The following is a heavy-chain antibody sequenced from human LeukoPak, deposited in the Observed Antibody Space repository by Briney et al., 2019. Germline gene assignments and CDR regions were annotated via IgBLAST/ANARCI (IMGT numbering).Heavy chain of an antibody. D-gene: IGHD6-19*01. J-gene: IGHJ4*02. Sequence: PGRSLSLSCSVSRFTFSNYAMQWVRQAPGKALEYVSAISSNGGSTFYEDSVKDRFTISRDNSKNTLYLQMSSLRAEDTAVYYCVKRSGWPFDYWGQGTLVTVSS. CDR2: ISSNGGST. CDR1: RFTFSNYA. CDR3: VKRSGWPFDY. V-gene: IGHV3-64D*06.